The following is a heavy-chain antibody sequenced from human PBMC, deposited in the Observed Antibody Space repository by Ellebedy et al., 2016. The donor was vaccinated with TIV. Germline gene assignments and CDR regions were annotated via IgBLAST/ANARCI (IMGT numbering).Heavy chain of an antibody. CDR1: GGTVTNTR. CDR2: IRERGDT. J-gene: IGHJ3*02. Sequence: GESLKISCAASGGTVTNTRMGWVRQAPGKGLEWVSVIRERGDTSNAESVRGRFTISRDNSKNTLDLQMNSLRAEDTAVYYCATSRRAWGFDAFDIWGPGTMVTVSS. V-gene: IGHV3-53*01. CDR3: ATSRRAWGFDAFDI. D-gene: IGHD7-27*01.